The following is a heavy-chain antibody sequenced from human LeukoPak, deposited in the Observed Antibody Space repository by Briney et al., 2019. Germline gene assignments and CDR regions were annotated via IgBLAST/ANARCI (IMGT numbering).Heavy chain of an antibody. CDR1: GGSFSGYY. Sequence: SETLSLTCAVYGGSFSGYYWSWIRQPPGKGLEWIGEINHSGSTNYNPSLKSRVTISVDTSKNQFSLKLSSVTAADSAVYYCARGRGIAVAAWFDPWGQGTLVTVSS. V-gene: IGHV4-34*01. CDR2: INHSGST. D-gene: IGHD6-19*01. J-gene: IGHJ5*02. CDR3: ARGRGIAVAAWFDP.